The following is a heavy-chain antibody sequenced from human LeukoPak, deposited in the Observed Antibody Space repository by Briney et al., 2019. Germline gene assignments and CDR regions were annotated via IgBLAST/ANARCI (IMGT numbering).Heavy chain of an antibody. J-gene: IGHJ4*02. CDR2: IYYSGST. CDR3: ARGLYDSSGYIDY. CDR1: GGSISSSSYY. D-gene: IGHD3-22*01. V-gene: IGHV4-39*07. Sequence: IPSETLSLTCTVSGGSISSSSYYWGWIRQPPGKGLEWIGSIYYSGSTYYNPSLKSRVTISVDTSKNQFSLKLSSVTAADTAVYYCARGLYDSSGYIDYWGQGTLVTVSS.